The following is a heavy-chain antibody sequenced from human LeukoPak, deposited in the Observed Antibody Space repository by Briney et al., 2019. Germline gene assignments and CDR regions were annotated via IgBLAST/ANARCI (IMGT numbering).Heavy chain of an antibody. CDR3: ARVKTGYYLR. Sequence: GASVKVSCKASGYTFTGYYMHWVRQAPGQGLEWMGWINPNSGGTNYAQKFQGRVTMTRDTSISTAYMKLSRLRSDDTAVYYCARVKTGYYLRWGQGTLVTVSS. D-gene: IGHD3-9*01. J-gene: IGHJ4*02. CDR2: INPNSGGT. V-gene: IGHV1-2*02. CDR1: GYTFTGYY.